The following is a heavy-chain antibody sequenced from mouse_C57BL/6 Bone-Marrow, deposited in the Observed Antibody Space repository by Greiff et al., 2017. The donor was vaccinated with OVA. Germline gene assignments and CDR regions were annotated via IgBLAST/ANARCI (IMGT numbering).Heavy chain of an antibody. CDR2: IDPSDSYT. V-gene: IGHV1-50*01. J-gene: IGHJ2*01. D-gene: IGHD2-2*01. CDR3: ASWGYDFDY. CDR1: GYTFTSYW. Sequence: QVQLQQPGAELVKPGASVKLSCKASGYTFTSYWMQWVKQRPGQGLEWIGEIDPSDSYTNYNQKFKGKATLTVDTSSSTAYRQLSSLTSEDSAVDYCASWGYDFDYWGQGTTLTVSS.